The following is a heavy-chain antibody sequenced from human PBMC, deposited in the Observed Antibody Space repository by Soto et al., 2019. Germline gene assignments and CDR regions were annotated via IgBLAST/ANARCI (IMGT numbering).Heavy chain of an antibody. CDR1: GFAFSNSW. J-gene: IGHJ4*02. CDR2: MKEDGTEI. D-gene: IGHD2-2*01. CDR3: AGDDGGPAHF. V-gene: IGHV3-7*01. Sequence: EMQLVESGGDLVQPGGSLRLSCAASGFAFSNSWMSWVRQAPGKGLEWVANMKEDGTEIWYMDSVKGRFTISRENAKNFLDRQMNNLRVEETAVCYGAGDDGGPAHFWGKGTLVTVAS.